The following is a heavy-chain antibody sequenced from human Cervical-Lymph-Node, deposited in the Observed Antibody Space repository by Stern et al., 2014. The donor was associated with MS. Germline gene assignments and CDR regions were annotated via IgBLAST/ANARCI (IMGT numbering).Heavy chain of an antibody. D-gene: IGHD6-19*01. J-gene: IGHJ4*02. CDR1: GYTFTSYA. Sequence: QVQLVQSGSELKKPGASVKVSCKASGYTFTSYAMNWVRQAPGQGLEWMGWINTNTGNPTYAQGFTGRFVFSLDSSVSTAYLQISSLKAEDTAVYYCTPGIAVAGMTQFDYWGQGTLVTVSS. CDR3: TPGIAVAGMTQFDY. CDR2: INTNTGNP. V-gene: IGHV7-4-1*02.